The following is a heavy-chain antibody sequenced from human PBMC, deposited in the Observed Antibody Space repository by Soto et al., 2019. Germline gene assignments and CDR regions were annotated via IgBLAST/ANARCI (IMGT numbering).Heavy chain of an antibody. V-gene: IGHV3-15*01. CDR2: IKSKTDGGTT. Sequence: VGSLRLSCAASVCTFSNAWMSCVRHSPGKGLEWVGRIKSKTDGGTTDYAAPVKGRFTISRDDSKNTLYLQMNSLKTEDTAVYYCAKGPTSSSSSIEYWGQGTLVSVSS. D-gene: IGHD6-6*01. J-gene: IGHJ4*02. CDR1: VCTFSNAW. CDR3: AKGPTSSSSSIEY.